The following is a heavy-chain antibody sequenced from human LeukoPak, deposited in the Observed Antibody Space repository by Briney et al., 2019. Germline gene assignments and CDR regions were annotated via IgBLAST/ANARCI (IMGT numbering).Heavy chain of an antibody. Sequence: GGPLNLSFAASGFTASSNYMSWVGQAQGKGLKWVSVIYSGGSTYYADSVKGRFTISRDNSKNTLYLQMNSLRAEDTAVYYRGGSLVEYYYYGMDVWGQGTTVTVSS. CDR2: IYSGGST. V-gene: IGHV3-66*01. CDR1: GFTASSNY. CDR3: GGSLVEYYYYGMDV. J-gene: IGHJ6*02. D-gene: IGHD1-26*01.